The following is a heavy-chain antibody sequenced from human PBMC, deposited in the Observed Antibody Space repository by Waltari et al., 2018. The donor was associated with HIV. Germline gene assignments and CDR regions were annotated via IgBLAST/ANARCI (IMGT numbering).Heavy chain of an antibody. D-gene: IGHD4-17*01. CDR3: ARENTMTYYDALDI. Sequence: EVQLVESGGGLVQPGGSLRLYCAASGFTFRSYWMHWVRQAPGKGLVWVSCISSDGSTTNYADSVKGRLTISRDNAKNTLYLQMNSLRADDTAVYYCARENTMTYYDALDIWGQGTMVTVSS. CDR2: ISSDGSTT. J-gene: IGHJ3*02. CDR1: GFTFRSYW. V-gene: IGHV3-74*01.